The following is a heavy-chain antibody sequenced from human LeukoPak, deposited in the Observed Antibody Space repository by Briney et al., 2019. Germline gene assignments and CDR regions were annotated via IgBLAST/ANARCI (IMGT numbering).Heavy chain of an antibody. V-gene: IGHV1-2*02. CDR2: INPNSGGT. J-gene: IGHJ4*02. CDR3: ARVNQYCSSTSCYYLYYDSSGYFDY. CDR1: GYTFTGYY. Sequence: ASVKVSCKASGYTFTGYYMHWVRQAPGQGLEWMGWINPNSGGTNYAQKFQGRVTMTRDTSISTAYMELSRLRSDDTAVYYCARVNQYCSSTSCYYLYYDSSGYFDYWGQGTLVTASS. D-gene: IGHD2-2*01.